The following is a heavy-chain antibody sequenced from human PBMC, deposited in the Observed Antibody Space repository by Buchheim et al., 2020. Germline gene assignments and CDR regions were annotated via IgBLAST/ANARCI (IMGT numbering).Heavy chain of an antibody. CDR2: INQDGSGK. V-gene: IGHV3-7*01. Sequence: EVQLVESGGGLVQPGGSLRLSCAVSGFSLSNYWMTWVRQAPGKGLEWVANINQDGSGKFYVDAVKGRFTISRDGAKNTLYLQMNSLRAEDTAIYYCASWAGRDYWGQGT. CDR1: GFSLSNYW. CDR3: ASWAGRDY. D-gene: IGHD7-27*01. J-gene: IGHJ4*02.